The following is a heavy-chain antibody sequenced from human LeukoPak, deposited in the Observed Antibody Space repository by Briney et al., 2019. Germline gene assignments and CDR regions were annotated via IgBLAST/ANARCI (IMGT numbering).Heavy chain of an antibody. CDR2: ISGSGGST. J-gene: IGHJ4*02. CDR3: AKCYYYDSSGYYYPDY. Sequence: GSLRLSCAASGFTFSNYAMTWVRQAPGKGLEWVSGISGSGGSTNYADSVRGRFTISRDNSKNTLYLQMNSLRVEDTAIYYCAKCYYYDSSGYYYPDYWGQGTLVTVSS. D-gene: IGHD3-22*01. CDR1: GFTFSNYA. V-gene: IGHV3-23*01.